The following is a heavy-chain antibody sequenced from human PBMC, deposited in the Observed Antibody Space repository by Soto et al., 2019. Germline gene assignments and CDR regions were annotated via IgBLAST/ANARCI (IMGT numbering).Heavy chain of an antibody. V-gene: IGHV3-23*01. CDR2: ISDSGAGT. J-gene: IGHJ3*02. Sequence: GGSLRLSCAASGFMFSSYAMSWVRQAPGKGLEWVSGISDSGAGTYYADSVKGRFSISRDNSKNTLFLQMSSLRVEDTALYYCAKGFGGSDIWGQGTMVTVSS. CDR1: GFMFSSYA. CDR3: AKGFGGSDI. D-gene: IGHD3-3*01.